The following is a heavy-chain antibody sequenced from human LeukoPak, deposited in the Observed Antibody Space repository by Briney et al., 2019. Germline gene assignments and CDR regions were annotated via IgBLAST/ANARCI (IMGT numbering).Heavy chain of an antibody. Sequence: GGSLRLSCAASGFTFSSYGMHWVRQAPGKGLERVAVVWYDGSKKYSADSVKGRITISRDDSKNTLCLQMNSLRAEDTAVYYCARGVGYYDSSGTIDYWGQGTLVTVSS. CDR1: GFTFSSYG. D-gene: IGHD3-22*01. CDR2: VWYDGSKK. CDR3: ARGVGYYDSSGTIDY. J-gene: IGHJ4*02. V-gene: IGHV3-33*01.